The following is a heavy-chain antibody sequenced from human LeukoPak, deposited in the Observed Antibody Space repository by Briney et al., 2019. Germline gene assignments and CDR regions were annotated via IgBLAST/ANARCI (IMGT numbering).Heavy chain of an antibody. CDR1: GGSISIYY. CDR2: IYSSGST. V-gene: IGHV4-4*07. J-gene: IGHJ4*02. CDR3: ARGYDSSGHDY. Sequence: SETLSLTCTVSGGSISIYYWSWIRQSAGKGLEWIGRIYSSGSTNYNPSLKSRVTISVDTSKNQFSLKLSSVAAADTAVYYCARGYDSSGHDYWGQGTLVTVSS. D-gene: IGHD3-22*01.